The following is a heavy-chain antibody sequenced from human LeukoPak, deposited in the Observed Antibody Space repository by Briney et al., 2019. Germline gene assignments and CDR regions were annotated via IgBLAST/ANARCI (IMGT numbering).Heavy chain of an antibody. CDR3: ASSTGYYKGGFDY. J-gene: IGHJ4*02. CDR1: GFTLSDYY. CDR2: ISSSGSTI. V-gene: IGHV3-11*01. Sequence: GGSLTLSCAASGFTLSDYYMSWIRQAPGKGLEWVSYISSSGSTIYYADSVKGRFTISRDNAKNSLYLQMNSLRAEDTAVYYCASSTGYYKGGFDYWGQGTLVTVSS. D-gene: IGHD3-9*01.